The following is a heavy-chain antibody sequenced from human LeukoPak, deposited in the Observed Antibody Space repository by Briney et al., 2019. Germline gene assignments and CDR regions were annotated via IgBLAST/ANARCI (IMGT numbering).Heavy chain of an antibody. CDR3: AREGVGGFDS. D-gene: IGHD3-10*01. Sequence: PGGSLRLSCAASGFTFSSYSMNWVRQAPGKGLEWVSSISSSSSYIYYADSVKGRFTITRDNAKNSLYLQMNSLRVEDTAVYYCAREGVGGFDSWGQGTLVTVSS. J-gene: IGHJ5*01. V-gene: IGHV3-21*01. CDR1: GFTFSSYS. CDR2: ISSSSSYI.